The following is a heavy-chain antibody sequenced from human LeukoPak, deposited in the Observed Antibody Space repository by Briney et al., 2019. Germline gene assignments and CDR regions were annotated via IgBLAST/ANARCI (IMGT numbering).Heavy chain of an antibody. Sequence: GGSLRLSCAASGFTFSGHNMNWVRQAPGKGLEWISFVSISSGTIYYADSVNGRFRISRDNAKSSLDLEMNSLRAGDTAVYYCARDGSGYYINFDYWGQGTLVTVSS. D-gene: IGHD3-22*01. CDR2: VSISSGTI. V-gene: IGHV3-48*04. J-gene: IGHJ4*02. CDR3: ARDGSGYYINFDY. CDR1: GFTFSGHN.